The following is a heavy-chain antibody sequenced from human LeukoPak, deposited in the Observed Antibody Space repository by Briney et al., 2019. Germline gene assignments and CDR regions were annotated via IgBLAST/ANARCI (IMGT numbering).Heavy chain of an antibody. CDR2: ISSSSSYI. CDR1: GFTFSSYS. Sequence: PGGSLRLSCAASGFTFSSYSMNWVRQAPGKGLEWVSSISSSSSYIYYADSVKGRFTISRDNAKNSLYLQVNSLRAEDTAVYYCARVAVVPAAIQVDYWGQGTLVTVSS. J-gene: IGHJ4*02. D-gene: IGHD2-2*01. CDR3: ARVAVVPAAIQVDY. V-gene: IGHV3-21*01.